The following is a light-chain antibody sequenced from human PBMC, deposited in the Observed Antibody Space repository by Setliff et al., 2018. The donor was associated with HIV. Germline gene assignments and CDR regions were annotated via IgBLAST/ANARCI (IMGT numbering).Light chain of an antibody. Sequence: QSVLTQPPSVSGAPGQRVTISCTGSSSNIGAGYDVHWYQQLPGTAPKLLIYGNSNRPSGVPDRFSGSKSGNAASLTVSGLRAEDEADYFCASYSIFPTLDVKFGGGTKVTVL. CDR2: GNS. CDR1: SSNIGAGYD. V-gene: IGLV1-40*01. CDR3: ASYSIFPTLDVK. J-gene: IGLJ2*01.